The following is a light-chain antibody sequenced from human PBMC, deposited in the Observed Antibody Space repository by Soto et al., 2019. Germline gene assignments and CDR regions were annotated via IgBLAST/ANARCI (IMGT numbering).Light chain of an antibody. Sequence: EIVLTQSPGTLSLSPGERATVSCRASQSVSSSYLAWYQQKPGQAPRLLIYGASSRATGIPDRFSGSGSGTDFTLTISRXEPEDFAVYYCQQYGSSPATFGGGTKVDIK. CDR2: GAS. V-gene: IGKV3-20*01. J-gene: IGKJ4*01. CDR3: QQYGSSPAT. CDR1: QSVSSSY.